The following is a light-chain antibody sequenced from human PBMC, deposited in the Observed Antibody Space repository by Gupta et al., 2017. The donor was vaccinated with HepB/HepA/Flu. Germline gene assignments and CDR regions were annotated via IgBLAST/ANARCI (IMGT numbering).Light chain of an antibody. CDR2: AAS. V-gene: IGKV1-39*01. CDR1: QSISSY. J-gene: IGKJ1*01. Sequence: DIQMTQSPSSLSASVGDRVTITCRASQSISSYLNRYQQKPGKAPKLLIYAASSLQSGVPSRFSGSGYGKDFSLTNSRRLLEDFATYYCQQSDTNPTWTFGQGTRLEIK. CDR3: QQSDTNPTWT.